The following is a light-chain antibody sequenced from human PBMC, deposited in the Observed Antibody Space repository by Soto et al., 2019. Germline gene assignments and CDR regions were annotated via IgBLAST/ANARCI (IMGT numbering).Light chain of an antibody. V-gene: IGKV1-5*01. CDR3: QQYINWPRT. CDR2: DAS. Sequence: DIQMTQSPSALSASVGDRVTITCRASQSITNWLAWYQQKPGKAPKLLMFDASSLHSGVPSRFSGSGSGTEFTLTISSLQPDDFATYYCQQYINWPRTFGQGTKLEIK. J-gene: IGKJ2*01. CDR1: QSITNW.